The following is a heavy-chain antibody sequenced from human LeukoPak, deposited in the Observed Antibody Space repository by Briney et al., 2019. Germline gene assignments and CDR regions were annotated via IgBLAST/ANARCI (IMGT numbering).Heavy chain of an antibody. D-gene: IGHD2-21*02. CDR3: ARAVVVTANNWFDP. CDR2: ISYDGKNK. V-gene: IGHV3-30*04. J-gene: IGHJ5*02. Sequence: GGSLRLSCAASGFTFSTYVMYWVRQAQGKGLEWMAIISYDGKNKYYADSVKGRFTIPRDNSKNTLFLQMNNLRAEDTAVYYCARAVVVTANNWFDPWGQGTLVTVSS. CDR1: GFTFSTYV.